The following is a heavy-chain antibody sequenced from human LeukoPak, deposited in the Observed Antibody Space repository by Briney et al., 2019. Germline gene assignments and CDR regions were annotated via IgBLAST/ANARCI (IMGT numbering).Heavy chain of an antibody. D-gene: IGHD4-17*01. CDR3: AKDLNPYGDYPFDY. Sequence: GGSLRLSCAASGFTFSSSAMSWVRQVPGKGLEWVSGISASGGSTSYADSVRGRFTISRDNSKNTLYLQMNSLRAEDTAVYYCAKDLNPYGDYPFDYWGQGTLVTVSS. V-gene: IGHV3-23*01. CDR1: GFTFSSSA. CDR2: ISASGGST. J-gene: IGHJ4*02.